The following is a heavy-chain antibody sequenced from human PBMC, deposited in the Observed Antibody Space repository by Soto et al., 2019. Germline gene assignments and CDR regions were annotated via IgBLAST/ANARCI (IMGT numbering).Heavy chain of an antibody. V-gene: IGHV3-23*01. CDR1: GFTFSSYA. D-gene: IGHD2-15*01. J-gene: IGHJ3*02. CDR3: ATHLPSKSHQRMWAAAVHS. Sequence: EVQLLESGGGLVRPGGSLRLSCSASGFTFSSYAMSWVRQAPGKGLEWVGVVTGSPTNTYYADSVKGRFTISRDNSKNTRFLQMYSWGAEDTAVYYCATHLPSKSHQRMWAAAVHSSGQGTRLSVSS. CDR2: VTGSPTNT.